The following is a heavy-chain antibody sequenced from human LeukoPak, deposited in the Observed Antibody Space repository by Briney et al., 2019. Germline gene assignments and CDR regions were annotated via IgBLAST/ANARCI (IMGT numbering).Heavy chain of an antibody. V-gene: IGHV4-34*01. Sequence: KTSETLSLTCAVYGGSFSSYYWSWIRQPPGKGLEWIGEINHSGSTNYNPSLKSRVTISVDTSKNQFSLKLSSVTAADTAVYYCARGYGFGELLTWFDPWGQGTLVTVSS. CDR2: INHSGST. CDR3: ARGYGFGELLTWFDP. J-gene: IGHJ5*02. CDR1: GGSFSSYY. D-gene: IGHD3-10*01.